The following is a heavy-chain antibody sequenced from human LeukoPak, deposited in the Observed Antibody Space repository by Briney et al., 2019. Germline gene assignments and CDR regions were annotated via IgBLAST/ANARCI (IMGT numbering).Heavy chain of an antibody. CDR1: GFTFSSYW. V-gene: IGHV3-7*01. Sequence: GGSLRLSCAASGFTFSSYWMGWVRQAPGKGLEWVANIKQDGSEKYYVDSVKGRFTISRDNAKNSLYLQMNSLRAEDTAVYYCARISLLWFGGGYFDYWGQGTLVTVSS. J-gene: IGHJ4*02. CDR2: IKQDGSEK. D-gene: IGHD3-10*01. CDR3: ARISLLWFGGGYFDY.